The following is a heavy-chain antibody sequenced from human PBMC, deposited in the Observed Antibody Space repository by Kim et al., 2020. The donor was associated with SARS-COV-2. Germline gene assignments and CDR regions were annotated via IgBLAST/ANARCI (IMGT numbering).Heavy chain of an antibody. Sequence: GGSLRLSCAASGFTFSSYGMHWVRQAPGKGLEWVAVISYDGSNNYYADSVKGRFTISRDNSKNTLYLQMNSLRAEDTAVYYCAKEEGTYDFWSGYYAGGYFDYWGQGTLVTVSS. CDR3: AKEEGTYDFWSGYYAGGYFDY. J-gene: IGHJ4*02. V-gene: IGHV3-30*18. CDR1: GFTFSSYG. D-gene: IGHD3-3*01. CDR2: ISYDGSNN.